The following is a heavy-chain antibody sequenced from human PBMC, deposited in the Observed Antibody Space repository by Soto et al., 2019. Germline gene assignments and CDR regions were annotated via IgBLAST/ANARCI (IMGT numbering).Heavy chain of an antibody. CDR2: INPNSGGT. CDR1: GYTFTGYY. D-gene: IGHD6-19*01. J-gene: IGHJ6*02. Sequence: GASMKVSCKASGYTFTGYYMHWVRQAPGQGLEWMGWINPNSGGTNYAQKFQGRVTMTRDTSISTAYMELSRLRSDDTAVYYCARELGIAVAGARYYYYGMDVWGQGTTVTVSS. CDR3: ARELGIAVAGARYYYYGMDV. V-gene: IGHV1-2*02.